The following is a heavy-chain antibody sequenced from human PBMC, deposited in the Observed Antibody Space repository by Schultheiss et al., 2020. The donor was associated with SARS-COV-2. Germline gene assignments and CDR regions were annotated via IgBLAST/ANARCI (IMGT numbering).Heavy chain of an antibody. J-gene: IGHJ4*02. CDR2: INNNGDST. Sequence: GGSLRLSCSASGFTFSNSHLHWVRQAPGKGLEFVSGINNNGDSTYYADSVKDRFTVSRENSENTLYLQMSSLRTEDTAVYYCAREGYSSGRAPALDYWGQGTLVTVSS. V-gene: IGHV3-64D*06. D-gene: IGHD2-15*01. CDR1: GFTFSNSH. CDR3: AREGYSSGRAPALDY.